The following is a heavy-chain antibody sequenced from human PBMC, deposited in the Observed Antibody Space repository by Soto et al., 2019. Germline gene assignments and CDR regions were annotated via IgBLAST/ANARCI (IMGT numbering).Heavy chain of an antibody. CDR1: GFTFSASD. Sequence: EVQLVESGGGLVQPGGSLRLSCAASGFTFSASDMHWVRQAPGKGLEWVAAIGTLHDTFYPDSVKGRFIIFRENANNYLYLQMDSLRADDTAVYYWARQASYWHGGGGWLDPWGQGALVTVSS. J-gene: IGHJ5*02. D-gene: IGHD3-16*01. CDR3: ARQASYWHGGGGWLDP. CDR2: IGTLHDT. V-gene: IGHV3-13*01.